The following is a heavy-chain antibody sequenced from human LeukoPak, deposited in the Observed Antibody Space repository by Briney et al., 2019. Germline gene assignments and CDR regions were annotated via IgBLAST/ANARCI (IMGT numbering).Heavy chain of an antibody. CDR1: GGSISSYY. D-gene: IGHD3-22*01. CDR3: ARDHDYYDSIGYYFDY. V-gene: IGHV4-4*07. CDR2: IYTSGST. Sequence: QSSETLSLTCTVSGGSISSYYWSWIRQPAGKGLEWIGRIYTSGSTNYNPSLKSRVTMSVDTSKNQFSLKLSSVTAADTAVYYCARDHDYYDSIGYYFDYWGQGTLVTVSS. J-gene: IGHJ4*02.